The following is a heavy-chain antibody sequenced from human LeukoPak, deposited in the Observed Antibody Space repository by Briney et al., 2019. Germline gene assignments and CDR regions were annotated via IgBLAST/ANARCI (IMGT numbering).Heavy chain of an antibody. CDR3: ARGDDSSGYFPPYYFDY. CDR1: GGSISSYY. J-gene: IGHJ4*02. D-gene: IGHD3-22*01. CDR2: IYYSGST. Sequence: SETLSLTCTVSGGSISSYYWSWIRQPPGKGLEWIGYIYYSGSTNYNPSLKSRVTISVDTSKNQFSLKLSFVTAADTAVYYCARGDDSSGYFPPYYFDYWGQGTLVTVSS. V-gene: IGHV4-59*08.